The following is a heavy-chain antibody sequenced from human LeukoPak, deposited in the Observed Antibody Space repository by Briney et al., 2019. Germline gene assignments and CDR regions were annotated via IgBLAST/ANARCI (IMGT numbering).Heavy chain of an antibody. CDR1: GFTFSSYE. D-gene: IGHD3-10*02. J-gene: IGHJ6*04. Sequence: GGSLRLSCAASGFTFSSYEMNWARQAPGKGLEWVSYISSSGSTIYYADSVKGRFTISRDNAKNSLYLQMNSLRAEDTAVYYCAELGITMIGGVWGKGTTVTISS. V-gene: IGHV3-48*03. CDR3: AELGITMIGGV. CDR2: ISSSGSTI.